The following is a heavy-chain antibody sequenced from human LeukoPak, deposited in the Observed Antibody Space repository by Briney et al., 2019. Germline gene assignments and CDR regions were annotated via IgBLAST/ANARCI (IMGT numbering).Heavy chain of an antibody. CDR1: GGSISSYY. Sequence: PSETLSLTCTVSGGSISSYYWSWIRQPAGKGLEWIGRIYTSGSTNYNPSLKSRVTMSVDTSKNQFSLNLNSVTAADTAVYYCARVGPMVRAVFDFWGRGTLVAVSS. J-gene: IGHJ4*02. CDR2: IYTSGST. V-gene: IGHV4-4*07. CDR3: ARVGPMVRAVFDF. D-gene: IGHD3-10*01.